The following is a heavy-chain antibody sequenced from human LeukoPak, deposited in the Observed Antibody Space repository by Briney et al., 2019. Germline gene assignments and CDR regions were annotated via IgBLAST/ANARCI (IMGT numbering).Heavy chain of an antibody. CDR1: GFSFSDYD. CDR2: ISGRSSHV. CDR3: GRAFPPLRTSSAGDL. Sequence: GGSLRLSCSASGFSFSDYDMNWVRQAPGKGLEWVSAISGRSSHVYYGESVKGRFTISRDNAKNSLYLQLDSLGVEGTAVYYCGRAFPPLRTSSAGDLWGQGTLVTVSS. D-gene: IGHD3-16*01. J-gene: IGHJ1*01. V-gene: IGHV3-21*01.